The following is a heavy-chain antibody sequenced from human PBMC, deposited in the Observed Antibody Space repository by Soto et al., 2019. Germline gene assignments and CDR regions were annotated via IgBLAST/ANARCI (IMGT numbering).Heavy chain of an antibody. CDR3: ARAVDRAISDIWFDP. D-gene: IGHD5-18*01. J-gene: IGHJ5*02. CDR2: IFSSDEK. Sequence: KKSGPTLVNPTETLTLTCTVSGFSLSSAGMCVSWIRQPPGKALEWLAHIFSSDEKSYRTSLETRLTVSKDTSKSQVVLTMTNMDPLDTATYYCARAVDRAISDIWFDPWGQGTQVTVSS. CDR1: GFSLSSAGMC. V-gene: IGHV2-26*01.